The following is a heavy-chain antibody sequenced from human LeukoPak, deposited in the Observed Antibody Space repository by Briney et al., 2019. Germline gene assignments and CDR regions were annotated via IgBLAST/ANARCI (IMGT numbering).Heavy chain of an antibody. CDR1: GYTFTGYY. CDR3: ATFMILDEGDFDI. V-gene: IGHV1-2*06. Sequence: ASVKVSCKASGYTFTGYYIHWVRQAPGHGLEWMGRINPNSGGTNFAQKFQGRVTMTRDTSINTAYMELSRLRSDDTAVFYCATFMILDEGDFDIWGQGTMVTVSS. J-gene: IGHJ3*02. CDR2: INPNSGGT. D-gene: IGHD3-16*01.